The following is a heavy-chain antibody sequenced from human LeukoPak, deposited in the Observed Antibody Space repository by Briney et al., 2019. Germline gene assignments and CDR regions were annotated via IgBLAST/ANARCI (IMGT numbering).Heavy chain of an antibody. Sequence: PSETLSLTGTVSGGSISSYYWSWIRQPPGKGLEWIGYIYYSGSTNYNPSLKSRVTISVDTSKNQFSLKLSSVTAADTAVYYCARGDRLRRLAFDIWGQGTMVTVSS. CDR3: ARGDRLRRLAFDI. D-gene: IGHD4-17*01. J-gene: IGHJ3*02. CDR2: IYYSGST. CDR1: GGSISSYY. V-gene: IGHV4-59*01.